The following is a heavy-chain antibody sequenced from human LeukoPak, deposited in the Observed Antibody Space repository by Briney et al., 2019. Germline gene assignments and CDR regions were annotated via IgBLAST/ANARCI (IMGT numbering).Heavy chain of an antibody. CDR3: ASQYYYGPTGYYGGFDY. CDR2: INASNGNT. Sequence: ASVKVSCKASGYTFTSYAMHWVRQAPGQRLEWMGWINASNGNTEYSQKFQGRVTITTDASATTHFMELSSLRSEDAAVYYCASQYYYGPTGYYGGFDYWGQGTPVTVSS. V-gene: IGHV1-3*01. J-gene: IGHJ4*02. CDR1: GYTFTSYA. D-gene: IGHD3-22*01.